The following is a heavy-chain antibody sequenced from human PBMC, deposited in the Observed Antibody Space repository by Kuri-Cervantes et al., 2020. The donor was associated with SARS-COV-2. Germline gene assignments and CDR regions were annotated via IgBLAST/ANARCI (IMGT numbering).Heavy chain of an antibody. J-gene: IGHJ4*02. CDR3: ARTYYDILTGYCPFDY. V-gene: IGHV3-48*02. Sequence: GESLKISCAASGFTFSSYSMNWVRQAPGKGLEWVSYISSSSSTIYCADSVKGRFTISRDNAKNSLYLQMNSLRDEDTAVYYCARTYYDILTGYCPFDYWGQGTLVTDSS. D-gene: IGHD3-9*01. CDR1: GFTFSSYS. CDR2: ISSSSSTI.